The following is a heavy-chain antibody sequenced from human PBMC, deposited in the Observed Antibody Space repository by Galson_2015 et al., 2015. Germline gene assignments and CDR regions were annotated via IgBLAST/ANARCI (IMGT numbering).Heavy chain of an antibody. CDR3: VRIAAAGTNLDY. D-gene: IGHD6-13*01. J-gene: IGHJ4*02. CDR2: ISYDGSNK. CDR1: GFTFSSYG. Sequence: SLRLSCAASGFTFSSYGMHWVRQAPGKGLEWVAVISYDGSNKYYADSVKGRFTISRDNSKNTLYLQMNSLRAEDTAVYYCVRIAAAGTNLDYWGQGTLVTVSS. V-gene: IGHV3-30*03.